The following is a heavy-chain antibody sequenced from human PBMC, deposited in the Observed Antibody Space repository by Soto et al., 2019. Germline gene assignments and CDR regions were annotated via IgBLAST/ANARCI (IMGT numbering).Heavy chain of an antibody. Sequence: SETLSLTCTVSGGSISSSSYYCFWIRQPPGNGLVWIGSIYYSGTTYYNPSLKSRVTISVDTSKNQFSLKLSSVTAADTAVYYCARHRGYYDILTGYYTELNFDYWGQGTLVTVSS. CDR2: IYYSGTT. J-gene: IGHJ4*02. D-gene: IGHD3-9*01. V-gene: IGHV4-39*01. CDR3: ARHRGYYDILTGYYTELNFDY. CDR1: GGSISSSSYY.